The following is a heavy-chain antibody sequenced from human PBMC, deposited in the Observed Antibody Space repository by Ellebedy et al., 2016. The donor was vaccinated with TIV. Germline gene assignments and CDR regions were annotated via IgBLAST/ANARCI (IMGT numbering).Heavy chain of an antibody. Sequence: GESLKISCAASGLTFSSYGMRWVRQAPGKGLEWVAVIWYDGSKKYYAESVKGRFTISRDNSKNTLYLQMNSLRAEDTAVYYCAREVAPHYGGNSPFDYWGQGTLVTVSS. CDR3: AREVAPHYGGNSPFDY. CDR2: IWYDGSKK. CDR1: GLTFSSYG. J-gene: IGHJ4*02. D-gene: IGHD4-23*01. V-gene: IGHV3-33*01.